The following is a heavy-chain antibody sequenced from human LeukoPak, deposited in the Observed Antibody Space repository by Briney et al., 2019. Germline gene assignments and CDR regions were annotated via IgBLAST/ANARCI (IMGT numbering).Heavy chain of an antibody. Sequence: PGGSLRLSCAASGFTFSSYWMTWGRQAPGKGLEWVANIRQDGSEKNYVDSVKGRFTISRDNAKNSLYLQMNSLRAEDTAVYYCARDTGVNRYFQHWGQGTLVTVSS. CDR1: GFTFSSYW. V-gene: IGHV3-7*01. CDR2: IRQDGSEK. J-gene: IGHJ1*01. D-gene: IGHD3-16*02. CDR3: ARDTGVNRYFQH.